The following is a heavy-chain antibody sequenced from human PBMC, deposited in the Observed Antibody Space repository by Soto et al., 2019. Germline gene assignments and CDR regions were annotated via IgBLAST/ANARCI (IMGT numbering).Heavy chain of an antibody. CDR3: ARMNYYDTSGYPFDY. J-gene: IGHJ4*02. CDR1: GGSISTSS. CDR2: IYFRGTT. D-gene: IGHD3-22*01. Sequence: SETLSLTCTVSGGSISTSSWNWIRQPPGKGLEWIGYIYFRGTTNYNPSLKSRVTMSADTSKNQFSLKLNSVTAADTAVYYCARMNYYDTSGYPFDYWGQGMMVT. V-gene: IGHV4-59*12.